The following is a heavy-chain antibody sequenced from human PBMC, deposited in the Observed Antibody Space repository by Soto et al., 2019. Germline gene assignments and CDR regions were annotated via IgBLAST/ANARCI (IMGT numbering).Heavy chain of an antibody. D-gene: IGHD3-22*01. CDR1: GGSISSYY. J-gene: IGHJ4*02. CDR2: MHYSGNT. V-gene: IGHV4-59*01. Sequence: ETLSLTCTVSGGSISSYYWSWIRQSPGKGLEWIGYMHYSGNTNYNPSLKSRVTTSLDTSRNQFSLKLSSVTAADTAVYYCARSIDSSGYYFSNCWGQGTLVTVSS. CDR3: ARSIDSSGYYFSNC.